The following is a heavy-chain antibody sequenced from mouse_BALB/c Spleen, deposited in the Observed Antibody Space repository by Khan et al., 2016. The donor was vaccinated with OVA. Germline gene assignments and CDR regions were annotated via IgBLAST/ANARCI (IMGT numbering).Heavy chain of an antibody. Sequence: QIQLVQSGPELKKPGETVKISCKASGYTLTNYGMNWVKQAPGKGLKWMGWINTYTGEATYADDFKGRFAFSLETSASTAYLQINNLKNEDTAIYFWSRSNGNYWFAYWGQGTLVTVSA. V-gene: IGHV9-3-1*01. CDR1: GYTLTNYG. CDR2: INTYTGEA. J-gene: IGHJ3*01. D-gene: IGHD2-1*01. CDR3: SRSNGNYWFAY.